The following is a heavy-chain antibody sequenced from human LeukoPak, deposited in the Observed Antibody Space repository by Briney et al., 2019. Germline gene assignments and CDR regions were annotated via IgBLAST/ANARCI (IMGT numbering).Heavy chain of an antibody. V-gene: IGHV1-2*02. J-gene: IGHJ6*03. Sequence: ASVKVSCKASGYTFTGYYMHWVRQAPGQGLEWMGWINPNSGGTNYAQKFQGRVTMTRDTSISTAYMELGRLRSDDTAVYYCARGATGCSSTSCYRMNYYYYMDVWGKGTTVTVSS. CDR1: GYTFTGYY. CDR2: INPNSGGT. CDR3: ARGATGCSSTSCYRMNYYYYMDV. D-gene: IGHD2-2*01.